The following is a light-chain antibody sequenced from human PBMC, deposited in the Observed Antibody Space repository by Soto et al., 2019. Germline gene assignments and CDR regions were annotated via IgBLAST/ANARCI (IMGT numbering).Light chain of an antibody. J-gene: IGKJ1*01. V-gene: IGKV3-20*01. CDR2: GAS. CDR1: QSVSNNY. CDR3: QPSVLPST. Sequence: GVKKSPGTLSLYPGERATLSCRASQSVSNNYLAWYQQKPGQAPRLLIYGASNRATGIPDRFSGSGSGTDFTLTISRLEPDDFPVYYSQPSVLPSTSAQRTNAAIK.